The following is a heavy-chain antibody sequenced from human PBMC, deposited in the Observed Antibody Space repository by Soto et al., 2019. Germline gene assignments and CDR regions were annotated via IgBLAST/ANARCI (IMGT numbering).Heavy chain of an antibody. CDR2: ISGSGGST. J-gene: IGHJ4*02. CDR1: GFNFSSYG. Sequence: PGGSLRLSCAASGFNFSSYGMSWVRQAPGKGLEWVSAISGSGGSTYYADSVKGRFTISRDNSKNTLYLQMNSLRAEDTAVYYCAKSPSGGATTPFAYWGQGTLVTVSS. D-gene: IGHD1-26*01. CDR3: AKSPSGGATTPFAY. V-gene: IGHV3-23*01.